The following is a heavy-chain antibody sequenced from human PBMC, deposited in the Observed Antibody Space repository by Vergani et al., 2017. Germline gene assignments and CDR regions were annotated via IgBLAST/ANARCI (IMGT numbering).Heavy chain of an antibody. CDR1: GFTFSSYE. J-gene: IGHJ6*02. CDR3: ARGPTTGRDYYYYGMDV. CDR2: ISSSGSTI. Sequence: EVQLVESGGGLVQPGGSLRLSCAASGFTFSSYEMNWVRQAPGKGLEWVSYISSSGSTIYYADSVKGRFTISRDNAKNSLYLQMDSLRAEDTAVYYCARGPTTGRDYYYYGMDVWGQGTTVTVSS. V-gene: IGHV3-48*03. D-gene: IGHD1-26*01.